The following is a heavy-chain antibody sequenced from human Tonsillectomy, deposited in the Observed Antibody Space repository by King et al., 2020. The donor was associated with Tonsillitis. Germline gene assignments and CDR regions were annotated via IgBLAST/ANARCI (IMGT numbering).Heavy chain of an antibody. J-gene: IGHJ6*02. V-gene: IGHV3-30-3*01. Sequence: VQLVESGGGVVQPGRSLRLSCAASGFTFSSYAMHWVRQAPGKGREWGAVISYDGSNKYYADSVKGRFTISRDNSKNTLYLQMNSLRAEDTAVYYCARDLRSDLYGMDVWGQGTTVTVSS. CDR2: ISYDGSNK. D-gene: IGHD3-3*01. CDR3: ARDLRSDLYGMDV. CDR1: GFTFSSYA.